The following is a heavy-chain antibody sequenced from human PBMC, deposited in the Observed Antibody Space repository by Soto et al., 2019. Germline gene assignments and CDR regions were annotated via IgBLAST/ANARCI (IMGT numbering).Heavy chain of an antibody. Sequence: VSCTASGVTFISYAISWVRQAPGQGLEWMGGIIPIFGTANYAQKFQGRVTITADESTSTAYMELSSLRSEDTAVYYCARESSPTYQYCGGDCRYYFDYWGQGTLVTVSS. V-gene: IGHV1-69*01. D-gene: IGHD2-21*02. CDR1: GVTFISYA. CDR2: IIPIFGTA. CDR3: ARESSPTYQYCGGDCRYYFDY. J-gene: IGHJ4*02.